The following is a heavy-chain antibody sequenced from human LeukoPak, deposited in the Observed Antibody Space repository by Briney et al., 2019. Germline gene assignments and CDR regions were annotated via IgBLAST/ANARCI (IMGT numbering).Heavy chain of an antibody. CDR3: ARVGRELTIDY. CDR1: GFTFSSYW. D-gene: IGHD1-26*01. V-gene: IGHV3-74*01. CDR2: INSDGSST. J-gene: IGHJ4*02. Sequence: PGGSLRLSCAASGFTFSSYWLHWVRQAPGKGLVWVSRINSDGSSTSYADSVKGRFTISRDNAKNTLYLQMNSLRAEDTAVYYCARVGRELTIDYWGQGTLVTVSS.